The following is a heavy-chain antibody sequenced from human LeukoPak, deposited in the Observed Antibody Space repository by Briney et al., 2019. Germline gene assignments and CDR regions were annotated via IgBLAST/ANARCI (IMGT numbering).Heavy chain of an antibody. V-gene: IGHV1-69*05. D-gene: IGHD3-3*01. CDR3: ARDRTIFGVVLEVQDAFDI. CDR2: IIPIFGTA. Sequence: SVKVSCKASGGTFSSYAISWVRQAPGQGLERMGRIIPIFGTANYAQKFQGRVTITTDESTSTAYMELSSLRSEDTAVYYCARDRTIFGVVLEVQDAFDIWGQGTMVTVSS. J-gene: IGHJ3*02. CDR1: GGTFSSYA.